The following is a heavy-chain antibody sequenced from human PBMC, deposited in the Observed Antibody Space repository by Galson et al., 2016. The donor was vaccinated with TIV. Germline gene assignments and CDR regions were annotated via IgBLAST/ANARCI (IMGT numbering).Heavy chain of an antibody. CDR3: GQEDGARGWYTVEN. V-gene: IGHV3-23*01. CDR2: IRETGGRI. D-gene: IGHD6-19*01. Sequence: SLRLSCAASGFTFASYAMTWVRQAPGKGLQWVSTIRETGGRIYYVHSVKGRFPSSRDDSTKTLYLQMNALRADDTALYYCGQEDGARGWYTVENWGQGTLVTVAS. CDR1: GFTFASYA. J-gene: IGHJ4*02.